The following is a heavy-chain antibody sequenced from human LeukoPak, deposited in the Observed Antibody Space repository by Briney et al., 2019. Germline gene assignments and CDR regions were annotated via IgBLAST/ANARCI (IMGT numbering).Heavy chain of an antibody. CDR3: ATDFYDST. V-gene: IGHV3-15*07. CDR2: IRSNSDGGTI. CDR1: GFSFYNAW. D-gene: IGHD3-22*01. J-gene: IGHJ5*02. Sequence: GGSLRLSCATSGFSFYNAWMNWVRQAPGKGLEWVGRIRSNSDGGTIDYAAPVKCRFTLSRDDSKDTLYLQMNSLQTEDTAVYYCATDFYDSTWGQGTLVTVSS.